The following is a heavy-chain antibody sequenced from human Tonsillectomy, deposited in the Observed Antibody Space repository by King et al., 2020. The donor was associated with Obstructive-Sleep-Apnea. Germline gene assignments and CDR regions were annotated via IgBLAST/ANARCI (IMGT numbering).Heavy chain of an antibody. CDR2: IYHSGST. CDR1: GYSISSGYY. Sequence: VQLQESGPGLVKPSETLSLTCTVSGYSISSGYYWGWIRQPPGKGLEWIGSIYHSGSTYYNPYLKSRDTISVDTSKNQFSLKLSSVTAADTAVYYCARDSIHYNWNDGFDYWGQGTLVTVSS. CDR3: ARDSIHYNWNDGFDY. D-gene: IGHD1-20*01. V-gene: IGHV4-38-2*02. J-gene: IGHJ4*02.